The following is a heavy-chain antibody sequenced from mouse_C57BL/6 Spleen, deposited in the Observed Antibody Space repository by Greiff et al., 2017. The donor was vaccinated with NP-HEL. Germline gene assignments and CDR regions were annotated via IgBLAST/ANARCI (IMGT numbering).Heavy chain of an antibody. CDR2: INPNNGGT. CDR3: ARGGDYDEPFDY. J-gene: IGHJ2*01. V-gene: IGHV1-26*01. CDR1: GYTFTDYY. D-gene: IGHD2-4*01. Sequence: EVQLQQSGPELVKPGASVKISCKASGYTFTDYYMNWVKQSHGKSLEWIGDINPNNGGTSYNQKFKGKATLTVEKSSSTAYMELRSLTSEDSAVYYCARGGDYDEPFDYWGQGTTLTVSS.